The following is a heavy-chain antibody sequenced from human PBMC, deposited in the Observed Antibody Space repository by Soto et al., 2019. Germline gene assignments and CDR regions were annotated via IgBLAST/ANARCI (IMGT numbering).Heavy chain of an antibody. Sequence: EVQLVESGGGLVKPGGALRLSCAASGFTFSDYTMNWVRQAPGKGLEWVSSISRSGIYLYNVDSVKGRFTISRDNAENSLYLQLNSLRAEDTAVYYCARDRYGDSSLDSWGQGTLVTVSS. CDR1: GFTFSDYT. CDR3: ARDRYGDSSLDS. V-gene: IGHV3-21*01. CDR2: ISRSGIYL. D-gene: IGHD4-17*01. J-gene: IGHJ4*02.